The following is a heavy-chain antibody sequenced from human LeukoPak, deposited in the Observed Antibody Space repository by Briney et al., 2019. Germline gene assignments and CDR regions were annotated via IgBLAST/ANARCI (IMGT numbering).Heavy chain of an antibody. D-gene: IGHD3-10*01. V-gene: IGHV1-18*04. CDR1: GYTFTSYG. J-gene: IGHJ4*02. Sequence: ASVKVSCKASGYTFTSYGISWVRQAPGQGLEWMGWISAYNGNTNYAQKLQGRVTMTTDTSTSTAYMELRSLRSDDTAVYYCARVKSPLNYYGSGSYFDYWGQGTLVTVSS. CDR3: ARVKSPLNYYGSGSYFDY. CDR2: ISAYNGNT.